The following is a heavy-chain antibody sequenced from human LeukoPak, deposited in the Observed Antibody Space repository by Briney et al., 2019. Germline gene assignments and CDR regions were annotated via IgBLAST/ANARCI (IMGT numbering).Heavy chain of an antibody. J-gene: IGHJ4*02. CDR2: FNHGGST. CDR3: ARRAGAYSHPYDY. V-gene: IGHV4-34*01. Sequence: SETLSLTCVVSGGSLTDYSWSWLRQPPGKGLEWIGDFNHGGSTKFNPSLKSRVTISGDISKNQFSLKLSSVTAADSAVYYCARRAGAYSHPYDYWGQGTLVTVSS. CDR1: GGSLTDYS. D-gene: IGHD4/OR15-4a*01.